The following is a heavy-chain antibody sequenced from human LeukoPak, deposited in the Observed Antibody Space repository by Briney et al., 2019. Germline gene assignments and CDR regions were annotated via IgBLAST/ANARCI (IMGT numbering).Heavy chain of an antibody. D-gene: IGHD1-26*01. Sequence: GGSLRLSCAASGFTFSSYSMNWVRQAPGKGLEWVSYISSSSSTIYYADSVKGRCTISRDNAKNSLYLQMNSLRAEDTAVYYCARDKIGSYGDFDYWGQGTLVTVSS. CDR3: ARDKIGSYGDFDY. CDR1: GFTFSSYS. V-gene: IGHV3-48*01. J-gene: IGHJ4*02. CDR2: ISSSSSTI.